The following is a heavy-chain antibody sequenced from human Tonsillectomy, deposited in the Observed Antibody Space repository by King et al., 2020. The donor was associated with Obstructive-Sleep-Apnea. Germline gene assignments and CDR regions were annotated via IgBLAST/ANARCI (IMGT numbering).Heavy chain of an antibody. J-gene: IGHJ5*02. CDR2: INHSGST. Sequence: VQLQQWGAGLLKPSETLSLTCAVYGGSFSGYYWSWIRQPPGKGLEWIGEINHSGSTNYNPSLKSRVTISVDTSKNQFSLKLSTVTAADTAVYYCARSKRARDWAVRLGWFDPWGQGTLVTVSS. CDR1: GGSFSGYY. CDR3: ARSKRARDWAVRLGWFDP. D-gene: IGHD5-12*01. V-gene: IGHV4-34*01.